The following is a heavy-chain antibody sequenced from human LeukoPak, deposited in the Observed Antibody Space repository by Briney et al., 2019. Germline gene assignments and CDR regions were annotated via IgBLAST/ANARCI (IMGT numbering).Heavy chain of an antibody. Sequence: SQTLSLTCTVSGGSISSGSYYWSWIRQPAGKGLEWIGRIYASGTTNYNPSLKSRVTISVDTSKNQFSLKLSSVTAADTAVYYCASRGTVGVYWGQGTLVTVSS. CDR3: ASRGTVGVY. J-gene: IGHJ4*02. D-gene: IGHD2-15*01. CDR1: GGSISSGSYY. V-gene: IGHV4-61*02. CDR2: IYASGTT.